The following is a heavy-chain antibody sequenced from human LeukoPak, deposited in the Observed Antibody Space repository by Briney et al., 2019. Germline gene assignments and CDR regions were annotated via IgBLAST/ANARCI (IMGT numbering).Heavy chain of an antibody. Sequence: SETLSLTCSVSGGSISSDNWWSWVRQPPGRGLEWIGEIYHSGSTNYDPSLRGRVSMSVDQIKNQLSLILNSVTAADTAVYYCARQNGDYFDSWGQGTLVTVSS. CDR1: GGSISSDNW. D-gene: IGHD4-17*01. CDR2: IYHSGST. J-gene: IGHJ4*02. CDR3: ARQNGDYFDS. V-gene: IGHV4-4*02.